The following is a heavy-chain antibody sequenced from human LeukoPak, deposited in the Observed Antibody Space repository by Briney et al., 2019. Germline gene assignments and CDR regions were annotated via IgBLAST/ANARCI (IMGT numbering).Heavy chain of an antibody. CDR1: GVTFSSYW. D-gene: IGHD6-13*01. CDR2: IKQDGSEK. V-gene: IGHV3-7*03. CDR3: ARLAADWFDP. Sequence: GGSLRLSCAASGVTFSSYWMSWVRQAPGKGLEWVANIKQDGSEKYYVDSVKGRFTISRDNAKNSLYLQMNSLRGEDTAVYLCARLAADWFDPWGQGTLVTVSS. J-gene: IGHJ5*02.